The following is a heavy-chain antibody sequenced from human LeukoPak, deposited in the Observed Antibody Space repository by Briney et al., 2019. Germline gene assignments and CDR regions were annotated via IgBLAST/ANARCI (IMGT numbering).Heavy chain of an antibody. J-gene: IGHJ4*02. CDR2: ISYDGSNK. D-gene: IGHD4-17*01. CDR3: ARDAPQSYGDYGKLDY. V-gene: IGHV3-30-3*01. CDR1: GFTFSSYA. Sequence: GGSLRLSCAASGFTFSSYAMHWVRQAPGKGLEWVAVISYDGSNKYYADSVKGRFTISRDNSKNTLYLQMNSLRAEDTAVYYCARDAPQSYGDYGKLDYWGQGTLVTVSS.